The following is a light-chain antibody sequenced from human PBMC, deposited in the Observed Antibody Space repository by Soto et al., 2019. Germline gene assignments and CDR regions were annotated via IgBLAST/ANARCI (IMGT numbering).Light chain of an antibody. CDR1: SSDVGGYKY. CDR3: SSYTSTSTL. CDR2: DVT. V-gene: IGLV2-14*01. J-gene: IGLJ1*01. Sequence: QSALTQPASVSGSPGQSITISCTGTSSDVGGYKYVSWYQLLPGTAPKLVIYDVTNRPSGVSNRFSGSKSGNTASLTISGLQAEDEADYFCSSYTSTSTLFGTGTKVTVL.